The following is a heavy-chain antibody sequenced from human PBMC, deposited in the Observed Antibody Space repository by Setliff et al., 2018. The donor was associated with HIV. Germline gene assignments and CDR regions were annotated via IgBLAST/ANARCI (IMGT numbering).Heavy chain of an antibody. D-gene: IGHD3-3*01. Sequence: SETLSLTCTVSGGSIIDSRYFWGWIRQPPGKGLEWIGSVNYSGITYYSSSLRSRVTVSVDTSRIQFSLKLTSVTAADTAVYKCVRHVWSDDFLVPGWFDSWSQGTLVTVSS. J-gene: IGHJ5*01. CDR1: GGSIIDSRYF. CDR3: VRHVWSDDFLVPGWFDS. V-gene: IGHV4-39*01. CDR2: VNYSGIT.